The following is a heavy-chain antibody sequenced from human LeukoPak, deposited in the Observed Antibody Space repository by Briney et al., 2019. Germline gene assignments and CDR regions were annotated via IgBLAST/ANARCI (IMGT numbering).Heavy chain of an antibody. CDR2: IKQDGSEK. D-gene: IGHD4-23*01. CDR1: GFTFISYW. J-gene: IGHJ4*02. CDR3: AKDYTPTVVTHFDY. V-gene: IGHV3-7*01. Sequence: GGSLRLSCAASGFTFISYWMSWVRQAPGKGLEWVANIKQDGSEKYYVDSVKGRFTISRDNAKNSLYLQMNSLRAEDTAVYYCAKDYTPTVVTHFDYWGQGTLVTASS.